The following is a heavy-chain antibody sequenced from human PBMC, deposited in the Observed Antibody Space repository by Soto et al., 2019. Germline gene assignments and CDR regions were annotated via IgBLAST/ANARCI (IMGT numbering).Heavy chain of an antibody. CDR3: AKDRGWAFDY. Sequence: DVQLVESGGGLVQPGRSLRLSCAASGFTFDDDAMHWVRQAPGKGLEWVSGISWNSGSIGYADSVKGRFTISRDNAKNSLYLQMNSLRAEDTALYYCAKDRGWAFDYWGQGTLVTVSS. CDR1: GFTFDDDA. V-gene: IGHV3-9*01. D-gene: IGHD6-19*01. CDR2: ISWNSGSI. J-gene: IGHJ4*02.